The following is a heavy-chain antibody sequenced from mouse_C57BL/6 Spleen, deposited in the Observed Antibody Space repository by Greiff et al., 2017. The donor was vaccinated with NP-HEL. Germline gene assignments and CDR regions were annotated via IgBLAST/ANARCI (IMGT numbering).Heavy chain of an antibody. CDR1: GYTFTDYY. CDR3: AWIYYEYEREMDY. D-gene: IGHD2-4*01. J-gene: IGHJ4*01. Sequence: EVQLQQSGPELVKPGASVKISCKASGYTFTDYYMNWVKQSHGKSLEWIGDINPNNGGTSYNQQYKGKATLTVDKSSSTAYMELRSLTSEDSAVYYCAWIYYEYEREMDYWGQGTSVTVSS. V-gene: IGHV1-26*01. CDR2: INPNNGGT.